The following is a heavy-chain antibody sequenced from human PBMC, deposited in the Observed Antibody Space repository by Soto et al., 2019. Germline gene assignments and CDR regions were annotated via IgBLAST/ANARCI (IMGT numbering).Heavy chain of an antibody. V-gene: IGHV4-59*08. J-gene: IGHJ6*02. D-gene: IGHD3-10*01. Sequence: QVQLQESGPGLVKPSETLSLTCTVSGDSLTNYYCSWFRQPPGKGLEWIGYIMYSGYSAYNLSLKRRVPQSMATSKTQFSLMLESVTATDTAVYYCARHGFGPLHGLVDVWGQGTTVIVSS. CDR3: ARHGFGPLHGLVDV. CDR1: GDSLTNYY. CDR2: IMYSGYS.